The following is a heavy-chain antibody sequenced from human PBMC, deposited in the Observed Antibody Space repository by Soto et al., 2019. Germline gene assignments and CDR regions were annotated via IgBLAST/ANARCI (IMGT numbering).Heavy chain of an antibody. V-gene: IGHV4-59*01. CDR3: ARYRREAVAGYTLDK. CDR2: VYNSGST. J-gene: IGHJ4*02. CDR1: GGSISSNY. Sequence: PSETLSLTCTVSGGSISSNYWTWIRQPPGKGLEWIGYVYNSGSTNYNPSLKSRVTISEDTSKSQFSLKVNSMTAADTAVYYCARYRREAVAGYTLDKWGQAMLVT. D-gene: IGHD6-13*01.